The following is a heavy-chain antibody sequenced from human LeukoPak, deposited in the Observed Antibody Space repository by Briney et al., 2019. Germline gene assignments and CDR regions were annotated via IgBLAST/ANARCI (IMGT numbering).Heavy chain of an antibody. CDR1: GFTFSTHG. J-gene: IGHJ5*02. CDR3: ARAEFDWSPFDP. CDR2: IRYDGINK. D-gene: IGHD3-9*01. V-gene: IGHV3-30*02. Sequence: GGSLRLSCAASGFTFSTHGMHWVRQAPGKGLEWVAFIRYDGINKYYADSVKGRFTISRDSFKNTLYLQMNSLRSGDTAVYYCARAEFDWSPFDPWGQGTLVTVSS.